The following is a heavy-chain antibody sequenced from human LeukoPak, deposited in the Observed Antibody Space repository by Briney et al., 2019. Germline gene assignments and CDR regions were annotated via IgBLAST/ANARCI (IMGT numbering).Heavy chain of an antibody. D-gene: IGHD6-19*01. J-gene: IGHJ4*02. CDR2: IKQDGSEK. CDR3: ARGGVVIAVAGLDY. Sequence: GGSLRLSCAASGFTFSSYWMSWVRQAPGKGLEWVANIKQDGSEKYYVDSVKGRFTISRDNSKNTLYLQMNSLRAEDTAVYYCARGGVVIAVAGLDYWGQGTLVTVSS. V-gene: IGHV3-7*01. CDR1: GFTFSSYW.